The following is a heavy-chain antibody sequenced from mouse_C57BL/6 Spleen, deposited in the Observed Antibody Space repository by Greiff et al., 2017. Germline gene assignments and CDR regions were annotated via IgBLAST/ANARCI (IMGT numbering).Heavy chain of an antibody. CDR2: IYPNSGST. CDR3: STLDGYYGGY. CDR1: GYTFTSYW. V-gene: IGHV1-64*01. J-gene: IGHJ2*01. Sequence: VQLQQPGAELVKPGASVKLSCKASGYTFTSYWMHWVKQRPGQGLEWIGMIYPNSGSTNYNEKFKSKATLTADKSSSTAYMQLSSLTSEDSAVYYCSTLDGYYGGYWGQGTTLTVSS. D-gene: IGHD2-3*01.